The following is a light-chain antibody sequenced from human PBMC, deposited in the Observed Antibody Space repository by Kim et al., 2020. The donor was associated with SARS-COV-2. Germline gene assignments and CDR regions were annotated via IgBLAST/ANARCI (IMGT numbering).Light chain of an antibody. CDR3: QQYDRSPVT. V-gene: IGKV3-20*01. CDR1: QSVTNSY. J-gene: IGKJ4*02. Sequence: EIVLTQSPGTLSLSPGERATLSCRASQSVTNSYLAWYQQKPGQAPRLLIFGASSRATGIPDRFSGSGSETDFTLTISRLEPEDFAVYYCQQYDRSPVTFGRGTKVEI. CDR2: GAS.